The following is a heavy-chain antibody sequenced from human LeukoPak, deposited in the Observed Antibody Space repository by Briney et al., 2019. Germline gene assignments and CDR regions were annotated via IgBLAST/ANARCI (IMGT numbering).Heavy chain of an antibody. CDR1: GYTFTSYG. CDR2: ISAYNGNT. D-gene: IGHD3-10*01. Sequence: GASVKVSCKASGYTFTSYGISWVRQAPGQGLEWMGWISAYNGNTNYAQKLQGRVTMTTDTSTSTAYMELRSLRSDDTAVYYCASAKIWFGKLTMNFDYWGQGTLVTVSS. CDR3: ASAKIWFGKLTMNFDY. V-gene: IGHV1-18*01. J-gene: IGHJ4*02.